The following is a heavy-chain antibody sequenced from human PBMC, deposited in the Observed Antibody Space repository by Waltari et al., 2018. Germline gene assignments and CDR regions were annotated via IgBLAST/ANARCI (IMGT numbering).Heavy chain of an antibody. CDR1: GFTFSSYA. J-gene: IGHJ4*02. Sequence: EVQLLESGGGLVQPGGSLRLSCAASGFTFSSYAMSWVRQAPGKGLEWVSAISGSGGSTYYADSVKGRFTISRDNSKNTLYLQMNSLRAEDTAVYYCRGSRSGAYYFDYWGQGTLVTVSS. CDR2: ISGSGGST. D-gene: IGHD6-13*01. CDR3: RGSRSGAYYFDY. V-gene: IGHV3-23*01.